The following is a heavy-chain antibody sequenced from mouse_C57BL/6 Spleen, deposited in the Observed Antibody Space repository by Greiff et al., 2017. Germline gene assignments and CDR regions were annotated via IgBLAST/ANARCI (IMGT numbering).Heavy chain of an antibody. CDR1: GYTFTSYW. D-gene: IGHD1-1*01. V-gene: IGHV1-64*01. J-gene: IGHJ2*01. CDR3: ARGGENFITAFDD. Sequence: QVQLQQPGAELVKPGASVKLSCKASGYTFTSYWMHWVKQRPGQGLEWIGMIHPNSGSTNYNEKFKSKATLTVDKPSSTAYMQLSSLTSEDYAVYYCARGGENFITAFDDWGQGTTLTVSS. CDR2: IHPNSGST.